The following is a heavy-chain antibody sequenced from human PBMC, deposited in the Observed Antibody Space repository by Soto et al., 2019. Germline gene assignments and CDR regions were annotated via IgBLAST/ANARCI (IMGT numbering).Heavy chain of an antibody. V-gene: IGHV3-30*18. CDR3: AKDLDSTRYALGLDY. J-gene: IGHJ4*02. CDR2: ISYDGSNK. CDR1: AFTFSSYG. Sequence: PGGSLRLSCAASAFTFSSYGMHWVRQAPGKGLEWVAVISYDGSNKYYADSVKGRFTISRDNSKNTLYLQMNSLRAEDTAVYYCAKDLDSTRYALGLDYWGQGTLVTVSS. D-gene: IGHD3-22*01.